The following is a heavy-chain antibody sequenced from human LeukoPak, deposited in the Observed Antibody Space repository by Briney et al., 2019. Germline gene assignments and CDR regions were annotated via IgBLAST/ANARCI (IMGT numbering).Heavy chain of an antibody. V-gene: IGHV3-74*01. CDR2: INSDESST. J-gene: IGHJ4*02. Sequence: GGSLRLSCVASGFSFSSYWMHWVRQAPGKGLVWVSRINSDESSTTYADSVKGRFTISRDNAKNTLYLQMNSLRAEDTAVYYCAGGRYSSVWYWGQGTLVTVSS. CDR3: AGGRYSSVWY. D-gene: IGHD6-19*01. CDR1: GFSFSSYW.